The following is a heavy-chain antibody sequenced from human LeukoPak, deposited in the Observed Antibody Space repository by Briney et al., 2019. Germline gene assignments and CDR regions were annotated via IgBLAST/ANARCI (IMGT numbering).Heavy chain of an antibody. V-gene: IGHV3-21*01. CDR1: GFTFSSYS. D-gene: IGHD6-13*01. CDR3: ARDEVLDSSSWYGPSYYYGIDV. J-gene: IGHJ6*02. CDR2: ISSSSSYI. Sequence: GGSLRLSCAASGFTFSSYSMNWVRQAPGKGLEWVSSISSSSSYIYYADSVKGRFTISRDNAKNSLYLQMNSLRAEDTAVYYCARDEVLDSSSWYGPSYYYGIDVWGQGTTVTVSS.